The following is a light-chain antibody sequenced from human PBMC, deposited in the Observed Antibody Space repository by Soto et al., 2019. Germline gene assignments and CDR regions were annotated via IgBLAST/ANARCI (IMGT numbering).Light chain of an antibody. CDR2: EVS. J-gene: IGLJ1*01. CDR1: RSDVGGYNY. CDR3: TPYTSSFTHS. Sequence: QSALTQPASVSGSPGQSITISCTGTRSDVGGYNYVSWYQQHPGKAPKLMIFEVSNRPSGVSNRFSGCKSGNTASLTISGLQTEDEAVYFCTPYTSSFTHSFGTGTKGTLL. V-gene: IGLV2-14*01.